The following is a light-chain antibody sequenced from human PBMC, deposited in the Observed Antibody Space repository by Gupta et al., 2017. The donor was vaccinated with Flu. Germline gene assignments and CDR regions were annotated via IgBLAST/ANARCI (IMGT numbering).Light chain of an antibody. CDR3: SSYTSSSPGV. J-gene: IGLJ3*02. V-gene: IGLV2-14*04. Sequence: SITVSCTGNRSDGGGYNYVSWYQQHQGTEPKLMIEDVSHRHSGVSNRGSGSKSGTTDSMTISGLQAEDEAYDYCSSYTSSSPGVFGGGTKVTVL. CDR1: RSDGGGYNY. CDR2: DVS.